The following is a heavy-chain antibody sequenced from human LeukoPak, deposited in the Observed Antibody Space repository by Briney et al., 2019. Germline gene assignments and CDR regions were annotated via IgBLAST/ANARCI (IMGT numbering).Heavy chain of an antibody. D-gene: IGHD3-9*01. Sequence: ASVKVSCKASGYTFTGYYMHWVRQAPGQGLEWMGWISAYNGNTNYAQKLQGRVTMTTDTSTSTAYMELRSLRSDDTAVYYCARVRVDYDILTAYYYYYGMDVWGQGTTVTVSS. V-gene: IGHV1-18*04. CDR3: ARVRVDYDILTAYYYYYGMDV. J-gene: IGHJ6*02. CDR2: ISAYNGNT. CDR1: GYTFTGYY.